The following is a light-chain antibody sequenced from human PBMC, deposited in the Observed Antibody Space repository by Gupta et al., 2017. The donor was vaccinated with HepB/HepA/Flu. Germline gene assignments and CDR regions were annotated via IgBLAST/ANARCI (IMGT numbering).Light chain of an antibody. CDR2: ANT. V-gene: IGLV1-40*01. CDR1: SSNIGAGFD. J-gene: IGLJ2*01. Sequence: QSVLTQPPSVSGAPGQRVTISCTGSSSNIGAGFDVHWYQQLHGTAPKLLLYANTNRPSGVPDRFSGTKSGTSASLATTCLQAEEGADYYCQSYDSSLSGSVFGGGTKVTVL. CDR3: QSYDSSLSGSV.